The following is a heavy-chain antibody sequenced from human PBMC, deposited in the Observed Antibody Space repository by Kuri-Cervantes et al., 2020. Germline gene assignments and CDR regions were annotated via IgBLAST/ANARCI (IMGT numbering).Heavy chain of an antibody. Sequence: GGSLRLSCAASGFTFSSYGMHWVRQAPGKGLEWVAFIWYDGSNKYYADSVKGRFTISRDNSKNTLYLQMNSLRVEDTAVYYCARDRGSSGWYEMDYWGQGTLVTVSS. CDR2: IWYDGSNK. CDR3: ARDRGSSGWYEMDY. J-gene: IGHJ4*01. CDR1: GFTFSSYG. D-gene: IGHD6-19*01. V-gene: IGHV3-33*08.